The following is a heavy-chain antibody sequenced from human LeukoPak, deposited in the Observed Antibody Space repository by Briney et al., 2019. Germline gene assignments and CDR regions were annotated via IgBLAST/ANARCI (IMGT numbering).Heavy chain of an antibody. V-gene: IGHV3-7*01. D-gene: IGHD3-22*01. J-gene: IGHJ3*02. CDR1: GFTFSSYW. CDR3: ARDRTYYDSSGYYSAFDI. CDR2: IKKDGSEK. Sequence: PGGSLRLSCAASGFTFSSYWMSWVRQAPGKGLEWVANIKKDGSEKYYVDSVKGRFTVSRDNAKTSLYLQMNSLRAEDTAVYYCARDRTYYDSSGYYSAFDIWGQGTMVTVSS.